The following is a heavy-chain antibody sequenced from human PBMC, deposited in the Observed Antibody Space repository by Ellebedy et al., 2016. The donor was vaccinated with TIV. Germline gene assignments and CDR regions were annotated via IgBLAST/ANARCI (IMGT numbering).Heavy chain of an antibody. CDR3: ARGIGYDGSDLCDY. CDR1: GFTFSSYW. D-gene: IGHD5-12*01. Sequence: GGSLRLXXAASGFTFSSYWMSWVRQAPGKGLEWVANIKQDGSEKYYVDSVKGRFTISRDNAKNSLYLQMNSLRAEDTAVYYCARGIGYDGSDLCDYWGQGTLVTVSS. J-gene: IGHJ4*02. CDR2: IKQDGSEK. V-gene: IGHV3-7*01.